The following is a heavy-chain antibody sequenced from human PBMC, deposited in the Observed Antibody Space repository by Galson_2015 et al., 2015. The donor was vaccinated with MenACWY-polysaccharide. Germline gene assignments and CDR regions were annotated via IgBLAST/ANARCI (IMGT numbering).Heavy chain of an antibody. D-gene: IGHD2-15*01. Sequence: SLRLSCAASGFTFSNSAMHWVRQAPGKGLEWAALISYDGSNKFYADSVKARFTVSRDNFKNTLYLQMDSLRPEDTAVYYCARGYCRGASCPIVDYWGQGTLVTVSS. V-gene: IGHV3-30-3*01. J-gene: IGHJ4*02. CDR2: ISYDGSNK. CDR3: ARGYCRGASCPIVDY. CDR1: GFTFSNSA.